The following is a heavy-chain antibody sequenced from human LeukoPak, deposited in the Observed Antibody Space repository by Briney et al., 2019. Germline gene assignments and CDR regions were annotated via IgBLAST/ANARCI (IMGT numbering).Heavy chain of an antibody. D-gene: IGHD6-19*01. CDR3: ARTTSGSSGFGLDYYYYYYMDV. Sequence: GGSLRLSCVGSGFTFSIYNMNWVRQAPGKGLEWVSVIYSGGSTYYADSVKGRFTISRDNSKNTLYLQMNSLRAEDTAVYYCARTTSGSSGFGLDYYYYYYMDVWGKGTTVTVSS. J-gene: IGHJ6*03. V-gene: IGHV3-66*01. CDR2: IYSGGST. CDR1: GFTFSIYN.